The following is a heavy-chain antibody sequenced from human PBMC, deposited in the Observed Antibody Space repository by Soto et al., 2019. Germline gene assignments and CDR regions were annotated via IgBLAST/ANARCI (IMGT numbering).Heavy chain of an antibody. CDR3: ARSAGNAGRFSEY. CDR1: GYSVSNNRAA. V-gene: IGHV6-1*01. D-gene: IGHD2-15*01. CDR2: TYYRSKWNN. Sequence: PSQTLSLTCAISGYSVSNNRAAWNWIRQSPSRGLEWLGRTYYRSKWNNDYAVSVKSRISISPDPSKNQFSLQLNSVTPEDTAVYYCARSAGNAGRFSEYWGQGTVVTVSS. J-gene: IGHJ4*02.